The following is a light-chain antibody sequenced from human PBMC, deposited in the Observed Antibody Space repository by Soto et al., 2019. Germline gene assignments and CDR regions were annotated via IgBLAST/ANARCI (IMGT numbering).Light chain of an antibody. CDR1: SSNIGAGYD. J-gene: IGLJ2*01. V-gene: IGLV1-40*01. Sequence: QSVLTQPPSVSGAPGQRVTISCTGSSSNIGAGYDVHWYQQLPGTAPKLLIYGNNNRPSGVPDRFSGSKSGTSASLAITGLQAEDEAYYYCQSYDSSLSAHVIFGGGTKVTVL. CDR3: QSYDSSLSAHVI. CDR2: GNN.